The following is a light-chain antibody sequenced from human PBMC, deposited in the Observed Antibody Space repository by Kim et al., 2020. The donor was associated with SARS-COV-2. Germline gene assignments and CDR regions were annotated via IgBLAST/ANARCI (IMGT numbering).Light chain of an antibody. J-gene: IGLJ1*01. Sequence: SYELTQPPSVSVSPGQTARIFCSGDALTKHTTYWYQQKPGQAPLLVIYQDTERPSGIPERFSASTSGTTVTLTISGIQAEDEADYYCQSADSSGFRKGYVFGSGTKVTVL. V-gene: IGLV3-25*03. CDR1: ALTKHT. CDR2: QDT. CDR3: QSADSSGFRKGYV.